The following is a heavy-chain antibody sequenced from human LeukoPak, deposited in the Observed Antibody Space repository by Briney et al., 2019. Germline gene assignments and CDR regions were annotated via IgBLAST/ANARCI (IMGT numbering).Heavy chain of an antibody. Sequence: GGSLRLSCAASGFTFSSYTMSWVRQAPGKGLEWVSYISSYSTTINYADSVEGRSTISRDNAKISLFLQMNSLRAEDTAVYYCARVTGADAFDIWGQGTMVTVSS. CDR1: GFTFSSYT. V-gene: IGHV3-48*01. J-gene: IGHJ3*02. D-gene: IGHD3-10*01. CDR2: ISSYSTTI. CDR3: ARVTGADAFDI.